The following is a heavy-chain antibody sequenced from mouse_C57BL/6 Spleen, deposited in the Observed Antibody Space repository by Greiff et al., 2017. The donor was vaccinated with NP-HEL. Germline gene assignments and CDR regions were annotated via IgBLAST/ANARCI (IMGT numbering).Heavy chain of an antibody. CDR1: GYTFTDYY. D-gene: IGHD1-1*01. V-gene: IGHV1-26*01. CDR3: ARPIYGSNYFDY. CDR2: INPNNGGT. Sequence: VQLQQSGPELVKPGASVKISCKASGYTFTDYYMNWVKQSHGKSLEWIGDINPNNGGTSYNQKFKGKATLTVDKSSSTAYMVLRSLTSEDSAVYYCARPIYGSNYFDYWGQGTTLTVSS. J-gene: IGHJ2*01.